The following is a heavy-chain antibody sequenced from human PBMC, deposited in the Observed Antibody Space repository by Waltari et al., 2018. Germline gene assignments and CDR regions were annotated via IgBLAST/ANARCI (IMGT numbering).Heavy chain of an antibody. CDR1: GGTLSSYA. CDR2: IIPIFGTA. CDR3: ARDQDCSGGSCYSRSPYYFDY. D-gene: IGHD2-15*01. J-gene: IGHJ4*02. Sequence: QVQLVQSGAEVKKPGSSVKVSCKASGGTLSSYAISWVRQAPGQGLEWMGRIIPIFGTANYAQKFQGRVTITADKSTSTAYMELSSLRSEDTAVYYCARDQDCSGGSCYSRSPYYFDYWGQGTLVTVSS. V-gene: IGHV1-69*08.